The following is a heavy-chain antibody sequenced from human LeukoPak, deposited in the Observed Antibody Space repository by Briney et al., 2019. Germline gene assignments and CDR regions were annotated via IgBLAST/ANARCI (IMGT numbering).Heavy chain of an antibody. CDR3: AHTLYYDILTGYYPFCYFDY. CDR1: GFSLSTSGVG. J-gene: IGHJ4*02. CDR2: IYWDDDK. V-gene: IGHV2-5*02. D-gene: IGHD3-9*01. Sequence: KESGPTLVTPTQTLTLTCTFSGFSLSTSGVGVGWIRQPPGKALEWLALIYWDDDKRYSPSLKSRLTITKDTSKNQVVLTMTNMDPVDTATYYCAHTLYYDILTGYYPFCYFDYWGQGTLVTVSS.